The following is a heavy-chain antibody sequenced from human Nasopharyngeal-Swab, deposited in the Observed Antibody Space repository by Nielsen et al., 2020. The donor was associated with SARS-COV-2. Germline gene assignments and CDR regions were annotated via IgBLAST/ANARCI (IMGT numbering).Heavy chain of an antibody. J-gene: IGHJ4*02. CDR1: GYTFTSYG. Sequence: ASVKVSCKASGYTFTSYGISWVRQAPGQGLEWMGWISAYNGNTNYAQKLQGRVTMTTDTSTSTAYMELRSLGSDDTAVYYCARDPPLLESGYSYGFPRFDYWGQGTLVTVSS. CDR2: ISAYNGNT. V-gene: IGHV1-18*01. D-gene: IGHD5-18*01. CDR3: ARDPPLLESGYSYGFPRFDY.